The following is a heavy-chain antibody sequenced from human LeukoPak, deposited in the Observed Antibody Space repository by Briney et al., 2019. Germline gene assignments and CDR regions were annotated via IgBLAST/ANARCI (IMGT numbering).Heavy chain of an antibody. CDR1: GFTFSSYA. CDR2: ISGSGGST. Sequence: GGSLRLSCAAFGFTFSSYAMSWVRQAPGKGLEWVSAISGSGGSTYYADSVKGRFTISRDNSKNTLYLQMNSLRAEDTAVYYCAKEYYYDSSGYGDYWGQGTLVTVSS. D-gene: IGHD3-22*01. V-gene: IGHV3-23*01. CDR3: AKEYYYDSSGYGDY. J-gene: IGHJ4*02.